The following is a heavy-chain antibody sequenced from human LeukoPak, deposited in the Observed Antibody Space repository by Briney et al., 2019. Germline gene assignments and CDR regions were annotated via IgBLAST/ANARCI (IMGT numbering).Heavy chain of an antibody. CDR2: INHSGST. V-gene: IGHV4-34*01. CDR1: GGSFSGYY. Sequence: SETLSLTCAVYGGSFSGYYWSWIRQPPGKGLEWIGEINHSGSTNYNLSLKSRVTISVDTSKNQFSLKLSSVTAADTAVYYCARALAGTPYDAFDIWGQGTMVTVSS. J-gene: IGHJ3*02. CDR3: ARALAGTPYDAFDI. D-gene: IGHD6-19*01.